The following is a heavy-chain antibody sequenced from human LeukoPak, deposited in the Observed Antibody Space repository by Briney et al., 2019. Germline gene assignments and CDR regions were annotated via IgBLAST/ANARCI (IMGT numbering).Heavy chain of an antibody. D-gene: IGHD5-24*01. CDR1: DSSITSDYY. CDR2: IHHRGSI. J-gene: IGHJ6*03. CDR3: ARVRRWLQPSVYYYYYMDV. Sequence: SETLSLTCAGSDSSITSDYYWAWIRQTPGKGLEWIGSIHHRGSIYYNPSLKSRVTISVDTSKNQFSLKLSSVTAADTAVYYCARVRRWLQPSVYYYYYMDVWGKGTTVTVSS. V-gene: IGHV4-38-2*01.